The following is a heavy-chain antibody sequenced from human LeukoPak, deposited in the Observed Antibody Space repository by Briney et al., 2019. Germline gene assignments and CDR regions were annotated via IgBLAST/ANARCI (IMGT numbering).Heavy chain of an antibody. V-gene: IGHV3-33*01. CDR3: ARWGNKKILDY. J-gene: IGHJ4*02. CDR2: IWYDGSDK. D-gene: IGHD1/OR15-1a*01. Sequence: GGSLRLSCVASGFTFSSHGMHWIRQAPGQEQERVGVIWYDGSDKYYADSVKGRFIISRDNSKNTLDLQMNSLRAEDTAVYYCARWGNKKILDYWGQGALVTVSS. CDR1: GFTFSSHG.